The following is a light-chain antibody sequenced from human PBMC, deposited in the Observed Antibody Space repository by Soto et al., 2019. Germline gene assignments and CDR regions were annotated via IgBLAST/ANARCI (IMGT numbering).Light chain of an antibody. V-gene: IGKV3-11*01. Sequence: EIGLTQSAATLSSSPGERATLSCGASQSVSSYLAWYQQKPGQAPRLLIYDASNRATGIPARFSGSGSGTDFTLTISSLEPEDFAVYYCQQRSNWPLTFGGGTKV. CDR2: DAS. J-gene: IGKJ4*01. CDR1: QSVSSY. CDR3: QQRSNWPLT.